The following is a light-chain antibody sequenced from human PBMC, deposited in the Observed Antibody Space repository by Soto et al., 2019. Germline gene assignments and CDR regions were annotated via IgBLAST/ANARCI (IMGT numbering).Light chain of an antibody. CDR3: DSDTSIRAYV. J-gene: IGLJ1*01. V-gene: IGLV2-14*01. Sequence: QSALTQPASVSGSPGQSITISCTGTSSDVGGYNYVSWYQQQAGKAPKLIIHEVSNRPSGVSNRFSGSKSGNTASLTSAGLQAEDDAYYYCDSDTSIRAYVFGSGTKVTVL. CDR2: EVS. CDR1: SSDVGGYNY.